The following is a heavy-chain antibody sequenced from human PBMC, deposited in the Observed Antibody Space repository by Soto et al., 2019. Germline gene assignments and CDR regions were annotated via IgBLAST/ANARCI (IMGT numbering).Heavy chain of an antibody. Sequence: QVLLQESGPGLVKPSETLSLSCTVSGDSISSYYWGWIRQPPGKEMEWIGYVSPIWGSAYNPSLQSRVAISLDTSKSQFSLDLTSVTATDTAVYYCARQGFWALHGLVDVWGQGTTVTVSS. CDR1: GDSISSYY. V-gene: IGHV4-59*08. J-gene: IGHJ6*02. CDR3: ARQGFWALHGLVDV. D-gene: IGHD1-26*01. CDR2: VSPIWGS.